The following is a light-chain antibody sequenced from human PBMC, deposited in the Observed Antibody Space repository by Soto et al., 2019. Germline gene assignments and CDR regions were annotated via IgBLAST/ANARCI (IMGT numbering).Light chain of an antibody. V-gene: IGKV3-20*01. Sequence: ELVLTQSPGTLSLSPGERATLSCRASQTVRNNYLAWYQQKPGQAPRLLIYDASSRATGIPDRFSGGGSGTDFTLTISRLELEDFEVYYCQPVSSYQRTLGAGTKVDFK. J-gene: IGKJ4*01. CDR3: QPVSSYQRT. CDR2: DAS. CDR1: QTVRNNY.